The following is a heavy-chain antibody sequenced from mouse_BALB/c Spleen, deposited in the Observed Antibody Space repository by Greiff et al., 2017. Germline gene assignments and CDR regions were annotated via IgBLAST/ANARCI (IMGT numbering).Heavy chain of an antibody. CDR2: IWGDGST. D-gene: IGHD2-14*01. V-gene: IGHV2-6-7*01. Sequence: VQGVESGPGLVAPSQSLSITCTVSGFSLTGYGVNWVRQPPGKGLEWLGMIWGDGSTDYNSALKSRLSISKDNSKSQVFLKMNSLQTDDTARYYCARVGYDGRMDYWGQGTSVTVSS. J-gene: IGHJ4*01. CDR3: ARVGYDGRMDY. CDR1: GFSLTGYG.